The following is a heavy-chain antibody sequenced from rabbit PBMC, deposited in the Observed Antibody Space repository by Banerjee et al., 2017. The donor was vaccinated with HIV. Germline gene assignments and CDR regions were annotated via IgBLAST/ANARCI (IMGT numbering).Heavy chain of an antibody. J-gene: IGHJ4*01. V-gene: IGHV1S45*01. CDR2: IYTGDGNT. Sequence: QEQLEESGGDLVKPEGSLTLTCTASGFSFSSSYWIWWVRQAPGKGLEWIGCIYTGDGNTYYASWAKGRFTISKTSSTTVTLQMTSLTAADTATYFCAREDHVGAGSATLWGPGTLVTVS. D-gene: IGHD4-2*01. CDR3: AREDHVGAGSATL. CDR1: GFSFSSSYW.